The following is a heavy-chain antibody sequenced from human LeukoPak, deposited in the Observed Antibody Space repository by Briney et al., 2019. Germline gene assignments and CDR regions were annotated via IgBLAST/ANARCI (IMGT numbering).Heavy chain of an antibody. J-gene: IGHJ4*02. CDR1: GFTFGDYA. V-gene: IGHV3-49*04. Sequence: GGSLRLSCTASGFTFGDYAMSWVRQAPGKGLEWVGFIRSEARGETTEYAASLKGRFTISRDDSTSIAYLQMSSLKTEDTAVYYCTRGGYFVDYWGQGTLVTVSS. CDR3: TRGGYFVDY. CDR2: IRSEARGETT. D-gene: IGHD5-18*01.